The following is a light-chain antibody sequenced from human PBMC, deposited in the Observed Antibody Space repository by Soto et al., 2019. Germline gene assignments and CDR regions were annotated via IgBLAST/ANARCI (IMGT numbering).Light chain of an antibody. CDR1: QNISNY. V-gene: IGKV3-11*01. Sequence: IGLTHSPATLSFSPWNSSTLSLRSSQNISNYLIWYQQKPGQAPRLLMYDVSNRATGIPARFSGSGSGTDFTLTISSLEPEDFAVYYCQQRSNWPRTFGQGTKVDIK. CDR2: DVS. CDR3: QQRSNWPRT. J-gene: IGKJ1*01.